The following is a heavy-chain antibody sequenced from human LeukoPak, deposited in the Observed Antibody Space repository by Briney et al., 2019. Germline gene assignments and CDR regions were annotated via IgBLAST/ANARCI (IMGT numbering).Heavy chain of an antibody. V-gene: IGHV1-8*03. J-gene: IGHJ3*02. CDR2: MNTNSGNT. CDR1: GYTFTSYD. D-gene: IGHD3-3*01. Sequence: ASVKVSCKASGYTFTSYDINWVRQATGQGLEWMGWMNTNSGNTGYAQKFQGRVTITRNTSISTAYMELSSLRSEDTAVHYCARYRDFWSSYPDAFDIWGQGTMVTVSS. CDR3: ARYRDFWSSYPDAFDI.